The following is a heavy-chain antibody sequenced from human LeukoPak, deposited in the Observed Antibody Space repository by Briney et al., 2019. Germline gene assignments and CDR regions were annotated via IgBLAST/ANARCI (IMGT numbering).Heavy chain of an antibody. V-gene: IGHV4-34*01. CDR3: AVGARGYYYYYMDV. CDR1: GGSFSGYY. Sequence: PSETLSLTCAVYGGSFSGYYWSWIRQPPGKGLEWIGEINHSGSTNYNPSLKSRVTISVDTSKNQFSLKLSSVTAADTAVYYCAVGARGYYYYYMDVWGKGTTVTVSS. D-gene: IGHD1-26*01. CDR2: INHSGST. J-gene: IGHJ6*03.